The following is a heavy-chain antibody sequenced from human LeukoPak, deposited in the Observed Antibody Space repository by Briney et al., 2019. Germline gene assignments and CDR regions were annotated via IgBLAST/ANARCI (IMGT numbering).Heavy chain of an antibody. J-gene: IGHJ4*02. D-gene: IGHD6-13*01. CDR1: GGSISSGSYY. CDR2: IYTSGST. V-gene: IGHV4-61*02. CDR3: ARGAAAAGENYFDY. Sequence: SETLSLTCTVSGGSISSGSYYWSWIRQPAGKGLEWIGRIYTSGSTNYNPSLKSRVTISVDTSKNQFSLKLSSVTAADTAVYYCARGAAAAGENYFDYWGQGTLVTVSS.